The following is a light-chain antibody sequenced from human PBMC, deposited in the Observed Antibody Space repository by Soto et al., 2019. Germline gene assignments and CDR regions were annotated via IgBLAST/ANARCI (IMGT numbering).Light chain of an antibody. J-gene: IGKJ4*02. CDR2: GAS. V-gene: IGKV3-15*01. Sequence: EIVMTQSPATLSVSPGERATLSCRASQSVSRNLAWYQQKPGQAPRLLIYGASTRATDIAARISGSGSGTDYNHTISSLQSKDIALYYCQQYNKWPLTCGGGTKVEIK. CDR3: QQYNKWPLT. CDR1: QSVSRN.